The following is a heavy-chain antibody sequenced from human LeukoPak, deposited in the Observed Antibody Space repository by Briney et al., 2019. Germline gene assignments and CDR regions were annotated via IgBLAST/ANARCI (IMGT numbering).Heavy chain of an antibody. J-gene: IGHJ4*02. CDR1: DYSISSGYY. CDR3: ARYAGTYHFDY. D-gene: IGHD3-10*01. Sequence: SETLSLTCVVSDYSISSGYYWGWIRQPPGKGLEWIGSIYHSGGNTYYNPSLKSQVTISVDTTKNQFSLKVSSVTAADTAVYHCARYAGTYHFDYWGQGTLVTVSS. CDR2: IYHSGGNT. V-gene: IGHV4-38-2*01.